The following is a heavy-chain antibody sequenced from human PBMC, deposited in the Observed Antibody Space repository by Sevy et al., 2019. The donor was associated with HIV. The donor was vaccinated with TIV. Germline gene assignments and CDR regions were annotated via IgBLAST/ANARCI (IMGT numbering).Heavy chain of an antibody. Sequence: ASVKVSCKVSGYTLTELSMHWVRQAPGKGLEWMGGFDPEDGETIYAQKFQGRVTMTEDTSTDTAYMELGSLRSEDTAVYYSASELYCSSTSCPRGYNWFDPWGQGTLVTVSS. CDR3: ASELYCSSTSCPRGYNWFDP. J-gene: IGHJ5*02. CDR2: FDPEDGET. CDR1: GYTLTELS. D-gene: IGHD2-2*01. V-gene: IGHV1-24*01.